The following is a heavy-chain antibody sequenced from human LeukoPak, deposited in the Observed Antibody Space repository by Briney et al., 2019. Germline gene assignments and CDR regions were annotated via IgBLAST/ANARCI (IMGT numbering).Heavy chain of an antibody. CDR2: IYPGDSDT. CDR3: ARSPGYSGSQYYFDY. D-gene: IGHD1-26*01. CDR1: GYSFTSYW. J-gene: IGHJ4*02. V-gene: IGHV5-51*01. Sequence: GESLKISCQGSGYSFTSYWIGWVRQMPGKGLEWMGIIYPGDSDTTYSPSFQGQVTISADKSISTAYLQWSSLKASDTAMYYCARSPGYSGSQYYFDYWGQGTLVTVSS.